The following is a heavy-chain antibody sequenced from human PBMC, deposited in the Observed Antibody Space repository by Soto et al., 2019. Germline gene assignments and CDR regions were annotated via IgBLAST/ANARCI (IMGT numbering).Heavy chain of an antibody. CDR1: GYTFSSYS. CDR3: ARDGDPRGDLGY. V-gene: IGHV1-18*04. D-gene: IGHD3-16*01. Sequence: QVQLVQSAAEVKKPGASVEVSCKASGYTFSSYSITWVRQAPGQGLEWMGWISPYNGNTNYAQKFHGRVTMTTDTSTSTAYMELRSLRSDDTAVYYCARDGDPRGDLGYWGQGTLVTVSS. J-gene: IGHJ4*02. CDR2: ISPYNGNT.